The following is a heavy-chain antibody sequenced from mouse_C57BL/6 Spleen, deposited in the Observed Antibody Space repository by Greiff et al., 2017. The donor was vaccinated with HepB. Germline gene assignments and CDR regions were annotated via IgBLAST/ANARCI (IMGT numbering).Heavy chain of an antibody. Sequence: QVQLQQPGAELVRPGSSVKLSCKASGYTFTSYWMHWVKQRPIQGLEWIGNIDPSDSETHYNQKFKDKATLTVDKSSSTAYMQLSSLTSEASAVYYYARAGAGTAWFAYWGQGTLVTVSA. D-gene: IGHD4-1*01. CDR3: ARAGAGTAWFAY. CDR2: IDPSDSET. CDR1: GYTFTSYW. V-gene: IGHV1-52*01. J-gene: IGHJ3*01.